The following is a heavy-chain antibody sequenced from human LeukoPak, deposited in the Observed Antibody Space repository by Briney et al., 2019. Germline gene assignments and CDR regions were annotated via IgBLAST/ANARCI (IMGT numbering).Heavy chain of an antibody. CDR1: GGSFSGYS. CDR3: ARLVGDVNV. CDR2: INHSGST. V-gene: IGHV4-34*01. Sequence: SETLSLTCTVYGGSFSGYSWSWIRQPPGKGLEWIGEINHSGSTNYNPSLKSRVTISVDTSKNQFSLKLSSVTAADTVVYYCARLVGDVNVWGQGTLVTVSS. D-gene: IGHD1-26*01. J-gene: IGHJ4*02.